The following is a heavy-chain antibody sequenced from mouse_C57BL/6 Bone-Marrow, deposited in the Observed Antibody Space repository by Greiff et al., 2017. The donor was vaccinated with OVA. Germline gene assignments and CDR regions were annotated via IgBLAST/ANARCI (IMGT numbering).Heavy chain of an antibody. J-gene: IGHJ2*01. D-gene: IGHD1-1*01. CDR1: GYTFTSYW. CDR2: IDPSDSYT. CDR3: ARTLYYGPYYFDY. V-gene: IGHV1-59*01. Sequence: VQLQQPGAELVRPGTSVKLSCKASGYTFTSYWMHWVKQRPGQGLEWIGVIDPSDSYTNYNQKFKGKATLTVDTSSSTAYMQLSSLTSEDSAVYYCARTLYYGPYYFDYWGQGTTLTVSS.